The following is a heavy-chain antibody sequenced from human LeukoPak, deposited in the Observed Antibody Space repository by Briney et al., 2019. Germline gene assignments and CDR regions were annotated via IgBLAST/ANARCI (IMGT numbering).Heavy chain of an antibody. Sequence: GASVKVSCKASGYTFTSYGISWVRQAPGQGLEWMGGIIPIFGTANYAQKFQGRVTITADESTSTAYMELSSLRSEDTAVYYCARRLTSIFVFDDYWGQGTLVTVSS. D-gene: IGHD5/OR15-5a*01. V-gene: IGHV1-69*13. CDR1: GYTFTSYG. CDR2: IIPIFGTA. CDR3: ARRLTSIFVFDDY. J-gene: IGHJ4*02.